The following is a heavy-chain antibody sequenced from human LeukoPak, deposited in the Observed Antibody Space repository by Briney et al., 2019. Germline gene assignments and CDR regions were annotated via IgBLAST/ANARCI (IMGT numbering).Heavy chain of an antibody. CDR2: IWYDGSKE. D-gene: IGHD3-10*01. CDR1: GFTFSSYG. J-gene: IGHJ4*02. V-gene: IGHV3-33*01. Sequence: GGSLRLSCGASGFTFSSYGMHWVRQAPGKGLEWVAVIWYDGSKEYYADSVKGRFTISRDNSKNTLYLQMNSLRVEDTAVYYCARPRELYYFDYWGQGTLVTVSS. CDR3: ARPRELYYFDY.